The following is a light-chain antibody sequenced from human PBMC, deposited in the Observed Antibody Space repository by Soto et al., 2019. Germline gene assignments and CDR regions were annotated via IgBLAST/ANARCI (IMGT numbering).Light chain of an antibody. J-gene: IGLJ1*01. Sequence: SDTGTQPPTVSVSPGQTARISLRENNIGSKSVIWYQQKPGQAPVLVVYDDSDRHSGIPERFSGSKSGNTATLNISRVEVGDEDDYYCQVWDSSSYHYVLGTGTKVT. CDR3: QVWDSSSYHYV. CDR1: NIGSKS. CDR2: DDS. V-gene: IGLV3-21*02.